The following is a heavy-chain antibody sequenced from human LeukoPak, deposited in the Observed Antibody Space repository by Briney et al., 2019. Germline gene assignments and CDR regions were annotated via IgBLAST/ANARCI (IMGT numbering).Heavy chain of an antibody. CDR3: ARERGGSYKDY. J-gene: IGHJ4*02. CDR2: ISSTSSTI. Sequence: PGGSLRLSCAASGFTFSDYSMNWVRQAPGKGLEWVSYISSTSSTIYYADSVKGRFTISRDSASNSLYLQMSSLGDEDTAVYFCARERGGSYKDYWGQGALVTVSS. V-gene: IGHV3-48*02. CDR1: GFTFSDYS. D-gene: IGHD1-26*01.